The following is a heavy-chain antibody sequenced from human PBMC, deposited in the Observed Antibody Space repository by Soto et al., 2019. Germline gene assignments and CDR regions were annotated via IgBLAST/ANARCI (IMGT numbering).Heavy chain of an antibody. Sequence: QVQLVQSGAEEKKPGASVKVSCKASGYTFTSYAMHWVRQAPGQRLEWMGCINAGNGNTKYSQKFQGRVTITRDTSASTAYMELSSLRSEDTAVYYCARGIAPYYFDYWGQGTLVTVSS. J-gene: IGHJ4*02. D-gene: IGHD6-13*01. V-gene: IGHV1-3*05. CDR2: INAGNGNT. CDR1: GYTFTSYA. CDR3: ARGIAPYYFDY.